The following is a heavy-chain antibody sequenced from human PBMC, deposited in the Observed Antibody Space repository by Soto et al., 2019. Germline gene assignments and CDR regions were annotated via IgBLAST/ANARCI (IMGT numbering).Heavy chain of an antibody. CDR2: ISSSGSTI. CDR1: GFTFSSYE. D-gene: IGHD6-19*01. J-gene: IGHJ4*02. V-gene: IGHV3-48*03. Sequence: EVQLVESGGGLVQPGGSLRLSCAASGFTFSSYEMNWVRQAPGKGLEWVSYISSSGSTIYYADSVKGRFTISRDNAKNSLYLQMNSLGAEDRAVYYCARGQYSSGGGYFDYWGQETLVTVSS. CDR3: ARGQYSSGGGYFDY.